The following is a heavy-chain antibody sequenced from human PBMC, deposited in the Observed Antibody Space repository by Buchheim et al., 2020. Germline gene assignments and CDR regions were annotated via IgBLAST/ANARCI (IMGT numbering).Heavy chain of an antibody. CDR1: GYSFTSFW. Sequence: EVQLVQSGAEVKKPGDSLKISCQVSGYSFTSFWIGWVRQMPGKGLEWMGIIYPGDSDTRYSPSFQGQVTISADKSISTAYPQWSSLKASDTAMYYCARQGVRDTRVPLYYYYGMDVWGQGTT. CDR2: IYPGDSDT. J-gene: IGHJ6*02. CDR3: ARQGVRDTRVPLYYYYGMDV. V-gene: IGHV5-51*01. D-gene: IGHD1-26*01.